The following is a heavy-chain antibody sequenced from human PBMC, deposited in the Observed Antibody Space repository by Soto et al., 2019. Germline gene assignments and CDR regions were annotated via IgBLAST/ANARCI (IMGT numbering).Heavy chain of an antibody. V-gene: IGHV3-30*18. D-gene: IGHD1-1*01. CDR2: ISYDGSNK. Sequence: SGGSLRLSCAASGFTCSSYGMHLVRQAPGKGLEWVAVISYDGSNKYYADSVKGRFTISRDNSKNTLYLQMNSLRAEDTAVYYCAKDNAGPFDYWGQGTLVTVSS. J-gene: IGHJ4*02. CDR3: AKDNAGPFDY. CDR1: GFTCSSYG.